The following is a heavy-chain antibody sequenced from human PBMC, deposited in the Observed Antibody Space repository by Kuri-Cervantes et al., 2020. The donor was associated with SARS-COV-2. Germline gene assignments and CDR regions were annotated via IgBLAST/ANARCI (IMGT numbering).Heavy chain of an antibody. CDR2: ISYDGSSK. Sequence: GESLKISCAASGFTFSSYAMHWVRQAPGKGLGWVAVISYDGSSKYYADSVKGRFTISRDNSKNTLYLQMNSLRAEDTAVYYCAREAYYDFWSGYHTRTDYFDYWGQGTLVTVSS. CDR3: AREAYYDFWSGYHTRTDYFDY. J-gene: IGHJ4*02. D-gene: IGHD3-3*01. V-gene: IGHV3-30-3*01. CDR1: GFTFSSYA.